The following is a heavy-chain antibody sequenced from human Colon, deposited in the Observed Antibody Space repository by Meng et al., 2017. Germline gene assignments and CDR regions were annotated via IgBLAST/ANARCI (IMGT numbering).Heavy chain of an antibody. J-gene: IGHJ4*02. CDR1: GYTFTNYG. Sequence: QAHLVQSGGGVKKPGASVKVSCKASGYTFTNYGITWVRQAPGQGLEWMGWISAYNGNTNYAQTLQGRVTMTTDTSTSTAYMELGSLRSDDTAVYYCARTGCSSSSCYDYWGQGTLVTVSS. D-gene: IGHD2-2*01. CDR3: ARTGCSSSSCYDY. V-gene: IGHV1-18*01. CDR2: ISAYNGNT.